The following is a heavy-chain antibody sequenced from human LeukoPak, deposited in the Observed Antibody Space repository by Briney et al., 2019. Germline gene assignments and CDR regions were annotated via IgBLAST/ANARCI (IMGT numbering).Heavy chain of an antibody. CDR2: IYHSGTT. CDR3: ARNGDGSGSFYYFDY. J-gene: IGHJ4*02. V-gene: IGHV4-31*02. D-gene: IGHD3-10*01. Sequence: SWVRQAPGKGLEWIGYIYHSGTTYHNPSLKSRVTISVDTSKNQFSLKLSSVTAADTAVYHCARNGDGSGSFYYFDYWGRGTLVTVSS.